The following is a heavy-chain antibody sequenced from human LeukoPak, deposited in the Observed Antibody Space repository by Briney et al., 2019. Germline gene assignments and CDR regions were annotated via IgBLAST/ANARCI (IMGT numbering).Heavy chain of an antibody. CDR1: GGSISSSSYY. CDR3: ASIWGGMVRGKYNWFDP. CDR2: IYYSGST. V-gene: IGHV4-39*07. J-gene: IGHJ5*02. Sequence: PSETLSLTCTVSGGSISSSSYYWGWIRQPPGKGLEWIGSIYYSGSTYYNPSLKSRVTISVDTSKNQFSLKLSSVTAADTAVYYCASIWGGMVRGKYNWFDPWGQGTLVTVSS. D-gene: IGHD3-10*01.